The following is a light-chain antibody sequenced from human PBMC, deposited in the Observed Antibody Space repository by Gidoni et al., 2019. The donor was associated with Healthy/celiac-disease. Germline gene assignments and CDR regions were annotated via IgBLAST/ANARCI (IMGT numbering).Light chain of an antibody. CDR1: AMPKHY. CDR3: QSADNSGTYFYV. J-gene: IGLJ2*01. CDR2: KDN. Sequence: YELTHPHSVSASPGQTARITCSGAAMPKHYAYWYQQKPGQTPVLSIYKDNDRRSWIPARFSGSSSGTTFTLTISGVQAEDEADYYCQSADNSGTYFYVFGGGTKLTVL. V-gene: IGLV3-25*03.